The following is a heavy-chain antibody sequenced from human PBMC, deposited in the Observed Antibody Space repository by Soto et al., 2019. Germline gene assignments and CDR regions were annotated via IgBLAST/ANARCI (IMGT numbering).Heavy chain of an antibody. J-gene: IGHJ4*02. Sequence: PSETLSLTCTVSGGSISSGGYYWSWIRQHPGKGLEWIGYIYYSGSTYYNPSLKSRVTISVDTSKNQFSLKLSSVTAADTAVYYCARAEVMKYYFDYWGQGTLVTVSS. CDR1: GGSISSGGYY. D-gene: IGHD3-16*01. V-gene: IGHV4-31*03. CDR2: IYYSGST. CDR3: ARAEVMKYYFDY.